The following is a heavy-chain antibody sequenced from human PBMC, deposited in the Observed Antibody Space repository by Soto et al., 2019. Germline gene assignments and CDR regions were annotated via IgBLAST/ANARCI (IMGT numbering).Heavy chain of an antibody. D-gene: IGHD6-13*01. CDR2: ISHDGVNK. J-gene: IGHJ5*02. V-gene: IGHV3-30*04. CDR3: VRAAYSSSWERLDP. Sequence: VQLVESGGGVIHPGKSLRLSCAASGSTFPNYPMHWVRQTPDNGLEWVAVISHDGVNKNSADSVKGRFTISRDNSRNPLSLRMASLRVEDTAMYSCVRAAYSSSWERLDPWGQGPLVTVSS. CDR1: GSTFPNYP.